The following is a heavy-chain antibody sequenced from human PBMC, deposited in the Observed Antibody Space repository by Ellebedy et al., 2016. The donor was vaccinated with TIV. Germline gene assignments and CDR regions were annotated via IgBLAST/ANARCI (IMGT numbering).Heavy chain of an antibody. CDR1: GYTFTSYG. CDR2: ISAYNGNT. J-gene: IGHJ4*02. D-gene: IGHD3-3*01. CDR3: ARDYDCWSGYYGMDY. Sequence: AASVKVSCKASGYTFTSYGISWVRQAPGQGLEWMGWISAYNGNTNYAQKLQGRVTMTTDTSTSTAYMELRSLRSDDTAVYYCARDYDCWSGYYGMDYWGQGTLVTVSS. V-gene: IGHV1-18*01.